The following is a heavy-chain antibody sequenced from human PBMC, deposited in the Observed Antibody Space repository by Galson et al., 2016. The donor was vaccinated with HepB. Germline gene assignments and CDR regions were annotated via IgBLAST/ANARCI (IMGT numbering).Heavy chain of an antibody. CDR1: GFTFGDYA. V-gene: IGHV3-49*03. CDR3: TSALLAPDDY. CDR2: IRSKPYGGTT. Sequence: SLRLSCAASGFTFGDYAMSWLRQAPGKGLEWVGLIRSKPYGGTTEYAASVKGRFTFSRDDSKSIAYLQMNSLKTEDTAVYYCTSALLAPDDYWGQGTLVIVSS. D-gene: IGHD3-3*01. J-gene: IGHJ4*02.